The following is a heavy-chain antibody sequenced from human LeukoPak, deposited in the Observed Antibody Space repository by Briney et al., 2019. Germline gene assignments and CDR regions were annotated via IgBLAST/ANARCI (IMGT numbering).Heavy chain of an antibody. Sequence: GRSLRLSCAASGFTFSSYGMHWVRQAPGKGLEWVAVSWFDESKKYYVDSVKGRFTISRDTSKNTLYLEMNSLRAEDTAVYYCAGDLRIGRFWFGPWGQGTLVTVSS. CDR1: GFTFSSYG. J-gene: IGHJ5*02. V-gene: IGHV3-33*01. CDR2: SWFDESKK. CDR3: AGDLRIGRFWFGP. D-gene: IGHD2-15*01.